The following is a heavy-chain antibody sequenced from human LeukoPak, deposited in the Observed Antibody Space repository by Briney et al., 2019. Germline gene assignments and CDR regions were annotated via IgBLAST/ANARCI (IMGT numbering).Heavy chain of an antibody. Sequence: ASVKVSCKASGGTFSSYAISWVRQAPGQGLEWMGGIIPIFGTANYAQKFQGRVTITADESTSTAYMELSSLRSEDTAVYYCARCITIFGVAPHWSYYYGMDVWGQGTTVTVSS. CDR2: IIPIFGTA. D-gene: IGHD3-3*01. CDR3: ARCITIFGVAPHWSYYYGMDV. CDR1: GGTFSSYA. J-gene: IGHJ6*02. V-gene: IGHV1-69*13.